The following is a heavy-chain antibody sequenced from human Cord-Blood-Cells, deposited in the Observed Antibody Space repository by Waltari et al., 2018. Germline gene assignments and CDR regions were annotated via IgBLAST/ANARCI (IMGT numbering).Heavy chain of an antibody. Sequence: QVQLQQWGAGLLTPSETLSLTCAVYGGSFRGYYWSWIRQPPGKGLEWIGEINHSGSTNYNPSLKSRVTISVDTSKNQFSLKLSSVTAADTAVYYCAGTHSSRDAFDIWGQGTMVTVSS. CDR3: AGTHSSRDAFDI. CDR2: INHSGST. J-gene: IGHJ3*02. V-gene: IGHV4-34*01. D-gene: IGHD6-6*01. CDR1: GGSFRGYY.